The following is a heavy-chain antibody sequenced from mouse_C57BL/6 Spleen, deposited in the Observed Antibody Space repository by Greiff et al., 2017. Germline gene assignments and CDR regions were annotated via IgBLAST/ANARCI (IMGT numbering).Heavy chain of an antibody. CDR1: GYSITSGYY. V-gene: IGHV3-6*01. CDR2: ISYDGSN. CDR3: ASDYYGSRVY. Sequence: EVQLVESGPGLVKPSQSLSLTCSVTGYSITSGYYWNWIRQFPGNKLEWMGYISYDGSNNYNPSLKNRISITRDTSKNQFFLKLNSVTTEDTATYYCASDYYGSRVYWGQGTTLTVSS. D-gene: IGHD1-1*01. J-gene: IGHJ2*01.